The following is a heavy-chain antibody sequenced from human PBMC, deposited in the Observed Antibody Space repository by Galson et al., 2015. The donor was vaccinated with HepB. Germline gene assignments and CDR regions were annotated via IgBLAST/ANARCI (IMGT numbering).Heavy chain of an antibody. D-gene: IGHD5-18*01. V-gene: IGHV3-74*01. CDR2: INSDGSST. CDR3: ARGGYGYYYYYYMDV. J-gene: IGHJ6*03. Sequence: SLRLSCAASGFTFSSYWMHWVRQAPGKGLVWVSRINSDGSSTSYADSVKCRFTISRDNAKNTLYLQMNSLRAEDTAVYYCARGGYGYYYYYYMDVWGKGTTVTVSS. CDR1: GFTFSSYW.